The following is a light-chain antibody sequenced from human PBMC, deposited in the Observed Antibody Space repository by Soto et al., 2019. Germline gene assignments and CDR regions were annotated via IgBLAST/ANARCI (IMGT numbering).Light chain of an antibody. CDR3: QQYNSYSWT. CDR1: QSISSW. V-gene: IGKV1-5*01. CDR2: DAS. J-gene: IGKJ1*01. Sequence: DIQMTQSPSTLSASVGDRVTITCRASQSISSWLAWYQQKPGKAPKLLIYDASSLASGVPSRFSGSGSGTEFTLTISSLQPDAFATYYCQQYNSYSWTFGQGTKVEIK.